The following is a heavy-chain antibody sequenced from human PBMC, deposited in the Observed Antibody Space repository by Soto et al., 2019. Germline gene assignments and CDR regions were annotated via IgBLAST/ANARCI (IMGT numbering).Heavy chain of an antibody. CDR3: AKGISGYNAPLDH. Sequence: GGSLRLSCAASGFTFSNAWMNWVRQAPGKGLEWVSVISGSGGSTYYADSVKGRFTISRDNSKNTLYVQMNSLRAEDTAVYYCAKGISGYNAPLDHWGQGTRVTVSS. CDR2: ISGSGGST. J-gene: IGHJ4*02. CDR1: GFTFSNAW. V-gene: IGHV3-23*01. D-gene: IGHD1-20*01.